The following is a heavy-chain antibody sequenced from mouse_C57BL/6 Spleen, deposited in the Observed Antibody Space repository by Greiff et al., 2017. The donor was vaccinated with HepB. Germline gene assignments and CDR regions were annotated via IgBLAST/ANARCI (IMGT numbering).Heavy chain of an antibody. CDR1: GYTFTSYW. J-gene: IGHJ4*01. CDR3: ARCPSYGSPYYYAMDY. V-gene: IGHV1-55*01. D-gene: IGHD1-1*01. CDR2: IYPGSGST. Sequence: VQLQQPGAELVKPGASVKMSCKASGYTFTSYWITWVKQRPGQGLEWIGDIYPGSGSTNYNEKFKSKATLTVDTSSSTAYMQLSSLTSEDSAVYYCARCPSYGSPYYYAMDYWGQGTSVTVSS.